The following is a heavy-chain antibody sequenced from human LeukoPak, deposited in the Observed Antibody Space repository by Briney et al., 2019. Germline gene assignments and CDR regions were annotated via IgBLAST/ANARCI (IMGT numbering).Heavy chain of an antibody. J-gene: IGHJ5*01. CDR1: GFTFSSYS. CDR3: ARDRVVSGRFGEVAS. CDR2: ISSSSTYI. Sequence: GGSLRLSCAASGFTFSSYSMNWVRQAPGKGLEWVSFISSSSTYIYYADSVKGRFTISRDDAKNSLYLQMSSLRADDTAVYYCARDRVVSGRFGEVASWGQGTLVTVSS. V-gene: IGHV3-21*01. D-gene: IGHD3-10*01.